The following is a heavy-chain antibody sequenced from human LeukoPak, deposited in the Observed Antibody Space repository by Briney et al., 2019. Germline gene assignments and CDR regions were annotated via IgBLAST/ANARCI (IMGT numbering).Heavy chain of an antibody. CDR3: ARDRGVAGTDYYGMDV. CDR2: IYYSGST. CDR1: GGSISSYY. Sequence: KPSETLSLTCTVSGGSISSYYWSWIRQPPGKGLEWIGYIYYSGSTNYNPSLKSRVTISVDTSKNQFSLKLSPVTAADTAVYYCARDRGVAGTDYYGMDVWGQGITVTVSS. D-gene: IGHD6-19*01. J-gene: IGHJ6*02. V-gene: IGHV4-59*01.